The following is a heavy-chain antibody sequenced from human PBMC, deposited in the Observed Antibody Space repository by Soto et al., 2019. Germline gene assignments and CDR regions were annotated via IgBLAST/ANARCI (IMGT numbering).Heavy chain of an antibody. CDR2: INPNSGGT. V-gene: IGHV1-2*04. CDR3: ARDGKQLADNWFDP. J-gene: IGHJ5*02. CDR1: GYTFTGYY. D-gene: IGHD6-13*01. Sequence: ASVKVSCKASGYTFTGYYRHWVRQAPGQGLEWMGWINPNSGGTNYAQKFQGWVTMARDTSISTAYMELSRLRSDDTAVYYCARDGKQLADNWFDPWGQGTLVTVSS.